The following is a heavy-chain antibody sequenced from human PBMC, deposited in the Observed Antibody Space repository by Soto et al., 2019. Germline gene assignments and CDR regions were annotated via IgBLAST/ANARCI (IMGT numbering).Heavy chain of an antibody. CDR2: INHSGST. D-gene: IGHD5-12*01. CDR3: ARDGSVATMRGYYYYYMDV. Sequence: SETLSLTCAVYGGSFSDYCWSWIRQPPGKGLEWIGEINHSGSTNYNPSLKSRVTISVDTSKNQFSLKLSSVTAADTAVYYCARDGSVATMRGYYYYYMDVWGKGTTVTVSS. V-gene: IGHV4-34*01. J-gene: IGHJ6*03. CDR1: GGSFSDYC.